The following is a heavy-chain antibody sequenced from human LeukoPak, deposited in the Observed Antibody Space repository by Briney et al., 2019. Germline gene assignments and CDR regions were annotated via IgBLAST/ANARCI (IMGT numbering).Heavy chain of an antibody. CDR2: ISYDGSNK. D-gene: IGHD6-13*01. V-gene: IGHV3-30-3*01. J-gene: IGHJ6*02. Sequence: PGGSLRLSCAASGFTFSSYAMHWVRQAPGKGLEWVAVISYDGSNKYYADSVKGRFTISRDNSKNTLYLQMNSLRAEDTAVYYCARDSKEPYSSSWDFYYYGMDVWGQGTTVTVSS. CDR1: GFTFSSYA. CDR3: ARDSKEPYSSSWDFYYYGMDV.